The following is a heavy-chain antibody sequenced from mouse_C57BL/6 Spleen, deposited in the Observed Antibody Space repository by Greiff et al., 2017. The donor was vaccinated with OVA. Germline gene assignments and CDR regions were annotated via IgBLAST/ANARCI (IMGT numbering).Heavy chain of an antibody. CDR2: ISTGGGST. D-gene: IGHD1-1*01. V-gene: IGHV5-12*01. J-gene: IGHJ3*01. CDR3: ARPFTTGGFAY. Sequence: EVQLVESGGGLVQPGGSLKLSCAASGFTFSDYYMYWVRQTPEQRLAWVAYISTGGGSTYYPDTVKGRFTISSDNAKNTLYLQMSRLKSEDTAMYYCARPFTTGGFAYWGQGTLVTVSA. CDR1: GFTFSDYY.